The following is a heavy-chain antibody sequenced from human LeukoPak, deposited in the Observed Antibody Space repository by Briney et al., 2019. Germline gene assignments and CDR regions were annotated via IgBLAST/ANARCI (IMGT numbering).Heavy chain of an antibody. Sequence: PGGSLRLSCAASGFTFSSYSMNWVRQAPGKGLEWVSYISSSGSTKYYAASVKGRFTLSRDNAKNSLYLQMNSLRAEDTAVYYCARDRDPGYYDTNGYRRINAFDILGQGTMVTVSS. D-gene: IGHD3-22*01. V-gene: IGHV3-48*04. CDR1: GFTFSSYS. CDR3: ARDRDPGYYDTNGYRRINAFDI. CDR2: ISSSGSTK. J-gene: IGHJ3*02.